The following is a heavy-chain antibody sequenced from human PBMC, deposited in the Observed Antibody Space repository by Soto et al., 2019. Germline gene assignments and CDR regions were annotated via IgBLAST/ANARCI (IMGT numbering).Heavy chain of an antibody. CDR1: GYTFTSYA. CDR3: ARSMVVVTSFDY. V-gene: IGHV1-3*01. CDR2: INAGNGNT. J-gene: IGHJ4*02. Sequence: ASVKVSCKASGYTFTSYAMHWVRQAPGQRLEWIGWINAGNGNTKYSQKYQGRDTITRDTSASTTYMEQSRLRYEDTALYYCARSMVVVTSFDYWGQGTLVTVSS. D-gene: IGHD3-22*01.